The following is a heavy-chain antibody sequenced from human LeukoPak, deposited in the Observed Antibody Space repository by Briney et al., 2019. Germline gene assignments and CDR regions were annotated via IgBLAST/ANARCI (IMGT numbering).Heavy chain of an antibody. CDR2: IYYSGST. Sequence: SETLSLTCTVSGGSISSYYWSWIRQPPGKGLEWIGYIYYSGSTNYNPSLKSRVTISVDTSKNQFSLKLSSVTAADTAVYYCARGPAYNWNEYYFDYWGQRTLVTVSS. CDR3: ARGPAYNWNEYYFDY. V-gene: IGHV4-59*01. CDR1: GGSISSYY. D-gene: IGHD1-20*01. J-gene: IGHJ4*02.